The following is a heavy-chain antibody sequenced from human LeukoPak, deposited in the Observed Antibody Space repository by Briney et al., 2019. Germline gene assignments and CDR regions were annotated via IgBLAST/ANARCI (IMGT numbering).Heavy chain of an antibody. Sequence: PGGSLRLSCAASGFTFSSYGMHWVRQAPGKGLEWVAFLRYDGSNKYYADSVKDRFTISRDNSKNTLYLQMNSLRAEDTAVYYCAKDSVLYYYDSSGYAPFEYWGQGTLVTVSS. J-gene: IGHJ4*02. CDR1: GFTFSSYG. V-gene: IGHV3-30*02. CDR2: LRYDGSNK. CDR3: AKDSVLYYYDSSGYAPFEY. D-gene: IGHD3-22*01.